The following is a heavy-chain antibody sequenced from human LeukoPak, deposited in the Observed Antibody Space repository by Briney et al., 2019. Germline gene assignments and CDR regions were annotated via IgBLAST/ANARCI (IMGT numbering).Heavy chain of an antibody. CDR1: GYSFTSYC. CDR2: IYPGDSDT. V-gene: IGHV5-51*01. Sequence: RGESLKISCKGSGYSFTSYCIGWVRQMPGKGLEWMGIIYPGDSDTRYSPSFQGQVTISADKSISTAYLQWSGLKASDTAMYYCARQGHSSSSGIDYWGQGTLLTVSS. J-gene: IGHJ4*02. CDR3: ARQGHSSSSGIDY. D-gene: IGHD6-6*01.